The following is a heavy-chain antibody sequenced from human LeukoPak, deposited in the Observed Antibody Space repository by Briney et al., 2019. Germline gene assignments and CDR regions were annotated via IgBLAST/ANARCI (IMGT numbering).Heavy chain of an antibody. J-gene: IGHJ5*02. CDR2: ITGSGENA. V-gene: IGHV3-23*01. Sequence: ESLRLSCTSSGFDFYNYAMAWVRLAPGKGLEWVSGITGSGENAYFADSVKGRFTISRDNSKNTLHLEMHSLRAEDTAVYYCAKDHMYSSSSSWFDPWGQGTLVIVSS. D-gene: IGHD6-6*01. CDR1: GFDFYNYA. CDR3: AKDHMYSSSSSWFDP.